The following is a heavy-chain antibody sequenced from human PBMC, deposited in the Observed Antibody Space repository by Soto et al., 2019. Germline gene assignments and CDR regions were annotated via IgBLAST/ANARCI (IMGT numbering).Heavy chain of an antibody. J-gene: IGHJ3*02. V-gene: IGHV1-69*02. CDR2: IIPLLGIA. Sequence: QVQLVQSGADVKKPGSSLKVSCKDSGGTFSTYSMFWVRQAPGQGLEWMGRIIPLLGIANYAQKFQGRVTITADKSTSTAYMELDSLRSEDTALYYCTIGSWSGEVFDIWGQGTMVTVSS. CDR3: TIGSWSGEVFDI. CDR1: GGTFSTYS. D-gene: IGHD2-21*01.